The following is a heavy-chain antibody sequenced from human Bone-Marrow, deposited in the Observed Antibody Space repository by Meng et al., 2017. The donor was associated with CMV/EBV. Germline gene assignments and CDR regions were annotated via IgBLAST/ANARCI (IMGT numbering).Heavy chain of an antibody. D-gene: IGHD3-3*01. CDR3: ARESYDFWSGYSDSGTNWFDP. CDR2: ISSNGGST. J-gene: IGHJ5*02. Sequence: GGCLRLSCAASGFTFSSYAMHWVRQAPGKGLEYVSAISSNGGSTYYADSVKGRFTISRDNSKNTLYLQMGSLRAEDMAVYYCARESYDFWSGYSDSGTNWFDPWGQGTLVTGSS. V-gene: IGHV3-64*02. CDR1: GFTFSSYA.